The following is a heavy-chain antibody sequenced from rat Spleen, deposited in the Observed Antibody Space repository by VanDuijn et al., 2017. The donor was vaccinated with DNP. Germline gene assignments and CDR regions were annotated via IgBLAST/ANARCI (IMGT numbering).Heavy chain of an antibody. CDR1: GSSIISNY. Sequence: EVQLQESGPGLVKPSQSLSLTCSVTGSSIISNYWAWIRKFPGNKMEWIGHISYSGGTTYNPSLKSRISITRDTSKNQFFLQLNSVTTEDTATYYCARWTYYFDYWGQGVMVTVSS. V-gene: IGHV3-1*01. CDR3: ARWTYYFDY. J-gene: IGHJ2*01. CDR2: ISYSGGT.